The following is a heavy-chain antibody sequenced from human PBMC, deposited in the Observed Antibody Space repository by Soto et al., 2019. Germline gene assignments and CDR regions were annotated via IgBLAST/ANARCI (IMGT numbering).Heavy chain of an antibody. CDR1: GFIFSRYE. CDR2: INTRGNII. Sequence: PEESLRLSCAASGFIFSRYEMNWVRQAPGKGLEWVSYINTRGNIIHYADSVKGRFTISRDNAENSLYLQMNSLRAEDTAVYYCARDIDYYDSSGYQDYWGQGSLVT. CDR3: ARDIDYYDSSGYQDY. D-gene: IGHD3-22*01. V-gene: IGHV3-48*03. J-gene: IGHJ4*02.